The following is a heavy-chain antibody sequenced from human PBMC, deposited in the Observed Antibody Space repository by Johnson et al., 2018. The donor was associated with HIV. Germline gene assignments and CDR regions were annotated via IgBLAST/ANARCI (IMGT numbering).Heavy chain of an antibody. V-gene: IGHV3-20*04. CDR2: IKWNGGST. Sequence: VQLVESGGGLVKPGGSLKLSCAVTGFTFSDHYMSWVRQAPGKGLEWVSGIKWNGGSTGYADSVKGRFTISRDNAKNSLYLQMNSLRAEDTALYYCARSVGYYDSSGYYYVDAFDIWGQGTMVTVSS. CDR3: ARSVGYYDSSGYYYVDAFDI. CDR1: GFTFSDHY. D-gene: IGHD3-22*01. J-gene: IGHJ3*02.